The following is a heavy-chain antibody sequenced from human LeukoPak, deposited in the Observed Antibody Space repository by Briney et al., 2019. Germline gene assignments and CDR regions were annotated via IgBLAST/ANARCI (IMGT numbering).Heavy chain of an antibody. V-gene: IGHV1-46*01. Sequence: ASVKVSCKASGYTFTSYYMHWVRQAPGQGLEWMGIINPSGGSTSYAQKFQGRVTMTRDTSTSTVYMELRSLRSDDTAVYYCARQWFGESSHYYGMDVWGQGTTVTVSS. J-gene: IGHJ6*02. CDR1: GYTFTSYY. CDR2: INPSGGST. CDR3: ARQWFGESSHYYGMDV. D-gene: IGHD3-10*01.